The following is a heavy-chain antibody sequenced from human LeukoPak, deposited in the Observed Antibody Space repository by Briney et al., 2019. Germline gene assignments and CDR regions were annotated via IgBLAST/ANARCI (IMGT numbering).Heavy chain of an antibody. CDR2: MNPNSGNT. CDR1: GYTFTSYD. CDR3: ARDAVAGYYYYGMDV. Sequence: ASVRLSCKASGYTFTSYDINWVRQATGQGLEWMGWMNPNSGNTGYAQKFQGRVTMTRNTSISTAYMELSSLRSEGTAVYYCARDAVAGYYYYGMDVWGQGTTVTVSS. J-gene: IGHJ6*02. D-gene: IGHD6-19*01. V-gene: IGHV1-8*01.